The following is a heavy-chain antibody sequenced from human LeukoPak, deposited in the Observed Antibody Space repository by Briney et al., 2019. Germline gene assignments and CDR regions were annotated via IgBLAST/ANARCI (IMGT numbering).Heavy chain of an antibody. CDR1: GYSFTTYW. Sequence: GESLKISCKGSGYSFTTYWIAWVRQMLGKGLEWMAIIYPGDSDTRYSPSFQGQVTISADKSISTAYLQWSSLKASDTAMYYCARHRGSGSSTEPLDYWGQGTLVTVSS. D-gene: IGHD1-26*01. CDR2: IYPGDSDT. CDR3: ARHRGSGSSTEPLDY. J-gene: IGHJ4*02. V-gene: IGHV5-51*01.